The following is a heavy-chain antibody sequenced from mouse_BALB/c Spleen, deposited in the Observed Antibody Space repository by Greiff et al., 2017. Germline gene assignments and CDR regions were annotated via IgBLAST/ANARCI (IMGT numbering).Heavy chain of an antibody. CDR1: GFTFSSSG. J-gene: IGHJ1*01. CDR3: ARHEGLLRSYFDV. D-gene: IGHD1-1*01. CDR2: ISSGGSYT. V-gene: IGHV5-6*01. Sequence: EVQLVESGGDLVKPGGSLKLSCAASGFTFSSSGMSWVRQTPDKRLEWVATISSGGSYTYYPDSVKGRFTISRDTAKNTLYLQMSSLTSEDTAMYYCARHEGLLRSYFDVWGAGTTVTVSS.